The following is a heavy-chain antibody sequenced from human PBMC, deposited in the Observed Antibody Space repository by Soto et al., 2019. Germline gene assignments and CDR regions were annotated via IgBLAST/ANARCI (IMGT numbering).Heavy chain of an antibody. CDR1: GASISSGNYY. CDR2: IYFSGSA. D-gene: IGHD1-1*01. V-gene: IGHV4-31*03. CDR3: ARYFTPWTPFDY. J-gene: IGHJ4*02. Sequence: QVQLQESGPGLVKPSQTLSLTCTVSGASISSGNYYWSWIRQHPGKGLEWIAYIYFSGSAYYNPSLESRSAIAVDTSKSHLSLNLTSVTAADTAVYYCARYFTPWTPFDYWGQGILVTVSS.